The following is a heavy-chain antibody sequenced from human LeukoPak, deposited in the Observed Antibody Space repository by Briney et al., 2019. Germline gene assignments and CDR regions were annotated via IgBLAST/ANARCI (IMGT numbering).Heavy chain of an antibody. V-gene: IGHV3-7*01. CDR1: GFTFSTYW. CDR3: ARGATRLSDY. D-gene: IGHD1-1*01. CDR2: IKQDGSDK. J-gene: IGHJ4*02. Sequence: GGSLRLSCAASGFTFSTYWMSWVRQAPGKGLEWVANIKQDGSDKWYVDSVKGRFTISKDNAKNSLYLQMNSLTAEDTAVYYCARGATRLSDYWGQGTLVTVSS.